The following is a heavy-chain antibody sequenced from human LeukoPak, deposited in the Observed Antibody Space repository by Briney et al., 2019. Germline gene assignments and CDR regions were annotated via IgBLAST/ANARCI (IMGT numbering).Heavy chain of an antibody. Sequence: GGSLRLSCAASGLTFIGYAMGWVRQAPGEGLGWGSDITVSGGSTYYADSSKGRFTISRANSKNTLSMQMNGRRAEDTAVYYCARASDHYYDSGGAVYDYWGQGTLVTVSS. V-gene: IGHV3-23*01. J-gene: IGHJ4*02. D-gene: IGHD3-22*01. CDR1: GLTFIGYA. CDR3: ARASDHYYDSGGAVYDY. CDR2: ITVSGGST.